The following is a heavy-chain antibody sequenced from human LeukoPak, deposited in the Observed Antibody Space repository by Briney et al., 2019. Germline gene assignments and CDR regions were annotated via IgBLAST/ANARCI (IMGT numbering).Heavy chain of an antibody. CDR1: GFTFKNAW. D-gene: IGHD4-17*01. J-gene: IGHJ4*02. V-gene: IGHV3-15*01. CDR2: IKSKAHGGTT. CDR3: TTILFDYGAYFDY. Sequence: NPGGSLRLSCAASGFTFKNAWMSWVRQAPGKGLEWVGRIKSKAHGGTTDYAAPVKDRFTISRDDSKNTLYLQMNSLKTEDTAVYYCTTILFDYGAYFDYWGQGTLVTVSS.